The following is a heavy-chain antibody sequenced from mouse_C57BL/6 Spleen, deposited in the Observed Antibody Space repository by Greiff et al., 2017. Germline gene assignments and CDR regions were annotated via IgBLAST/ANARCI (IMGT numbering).Heavy chain of an antibody. D-gene: IGHD2-4*01. CDR1: GFSLTSYG. Sequence: VQLQQSGPGLVAPSQSLSITCTVSGFSLTSYGVSWVRQPPGKGLEWLGVIWGDGSTNYHSALMSRLSISKDNSKSQVFLKLNSLQTDDTATYYCAKYRFSYDYDGGGYYAMDYWGQGTSVTVSS. V-gene: IGHV2-3*01. CDR3: AKYRFSYDYDGGGYYAMDY. J-gene: IGHJ4*01. CDR2: IWGDGST.